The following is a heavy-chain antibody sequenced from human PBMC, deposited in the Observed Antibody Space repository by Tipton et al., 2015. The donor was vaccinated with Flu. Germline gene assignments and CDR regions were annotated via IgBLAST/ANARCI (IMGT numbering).Heavy chain of an antibody. CDR2: IYSGGST. J-gene: IGHJ3*02. V-gene: IGHV3-53*01. Sequence: GSLRLSCAASGFTVSSNYMSWVRQAPGKGLEWVSVIYSGGSTYYADSVKGRFTISRDNSKNTLYLQINSLRAEDTAVYYCARASGGSGYYFDAFDIWGQGTMVTVSS. CDR3: ARASGGSGYYFDAFDI. D-gene: IGHD3-22*01. CDR1: GFTVSSNY.